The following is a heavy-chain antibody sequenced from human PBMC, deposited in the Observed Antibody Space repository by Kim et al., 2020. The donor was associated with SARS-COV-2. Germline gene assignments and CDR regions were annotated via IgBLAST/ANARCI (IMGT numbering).Heavy chain of an antibody. J-gene: IGHJ4*02. V-gene: IGHV3-53*01. CDR3: ARGSIWFGELLFDY. Sequence: ADSVKGRFTISRDNSKNTLYLQMNSLRAEDTAVYYCARGSIWFGELLFDYWGQGTLVTVSS. D-gene: IGHD3-10*01.